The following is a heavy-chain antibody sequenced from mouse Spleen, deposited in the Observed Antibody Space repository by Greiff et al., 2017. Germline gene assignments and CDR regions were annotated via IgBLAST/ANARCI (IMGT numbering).Heavy chain of an antibody. J-gene: IGHJ1*01. Sequence: QVQLKQSGPELVKPGASVKISCKASGYTFTDYYINWVKQRPGQGLEWIGWIFPGSGSTYYNEKFKGKATLTVDKSSSTAYMLLSSLTSEDSAVYFCARSLTHYYGHRYFDVWGAGTTVTVSS. CDR2: IFPGSGST. D-gene: IGHD1-2*01. CDR3: ARSLTHYYGHRYFDV. CDR1: GYTFTDYY. V-gene: IGHV1-75*01.